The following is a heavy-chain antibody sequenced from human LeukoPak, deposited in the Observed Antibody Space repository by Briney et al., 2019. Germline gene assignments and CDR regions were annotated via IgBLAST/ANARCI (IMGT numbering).Heavy chain of an antibody. CDR1: GFSLSTSGMC. J-gene: IGHJ4*02. V-gene: IGHV2-70*11. D-gene: IGHD3-10*01. CDR2: IDWDDDN. CDR3: AREYYYGSGSYRLFDY. Sequence: FGPALVKPTQTLTLTCTFSGFSLSTSGMCVSWIRQPPGKALEWLARIDWDDDNYYSTSLKTRLTISKDTSKNQVVLTMTNMDPVDTATYYCAREYYYGSGSYRLFDYWGQGTLVTVSS.